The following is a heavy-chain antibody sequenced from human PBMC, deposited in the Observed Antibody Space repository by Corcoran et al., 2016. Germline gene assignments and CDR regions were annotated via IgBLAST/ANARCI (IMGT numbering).Heavy chain of an antibody. CDR3: AKDRLYSGSQSNDY. D-gene: IGHD1-26*01. V-gene: IGHV3-30*18. CDR1: GFTFSSYG. Sequence: QVQLVESGGGVVQPGRSLRLSCAASGFTFSSYGMHWVRQAPGKGPEWVAVISYDGKNKYYADSVKGRFTISRDNSKNTRYLQMNSLRAEDTAVYYCAKDRLYSGSQSNDYWGQGTLVTVSS. J-gene: IGHJ4*02. CDR2: ISYDGKNK.